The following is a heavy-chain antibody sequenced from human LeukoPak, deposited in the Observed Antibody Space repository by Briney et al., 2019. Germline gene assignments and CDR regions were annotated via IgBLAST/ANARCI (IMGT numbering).Heavy chain of an antibody. CDR2: IIPIFGTA. D-gene: IGHD2-2*01. Sequence: SVKVSCKASGGTFSSYAISWVRQAPGQGLEWMGGIIPIFGTANYAQKFQGRVTITADESTSTAYMELSSLRSEDTAVYYCTKGRCIWGYCSSTNWFDPWGQGTLVTVSS. CDR1: GGTFSSYA. V-gene: IGHV1-69*01. J-gene: IGHJ5*02. CDR3: TKGRCIWGYCSSTNWFDP.